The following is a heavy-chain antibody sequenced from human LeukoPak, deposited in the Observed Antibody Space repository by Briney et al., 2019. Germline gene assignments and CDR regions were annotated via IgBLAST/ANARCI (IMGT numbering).Heavy chain of an antibody. CDR1: GGSLSSSSYY. CDR3: ARKDAFDI. CDR2: IYYSGST. V-gene: IGHV4-39*01. Sequence: SETLSLTCTVSGGSLSSSSYYWGWIRQPPGKGLEWIGSIYYSGSTYYNPSLKSRVTISVDTSKNQFSLKLSSVTAADTAVYYCARKDAFDIWGQGTMVTVSS. J-gene: IGHJ3*02.